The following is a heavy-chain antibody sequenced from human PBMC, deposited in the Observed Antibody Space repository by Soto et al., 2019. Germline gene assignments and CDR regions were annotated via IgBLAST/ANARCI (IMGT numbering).Heavy chain of an antibody. D-gene: IGHD6-6*01. J-gene: IGHJ4*02. CDR1: GIIFSDHF. CDR3: EKDRTIASRTFDS. Sequence: SLIVSWTSSGIIFSDHFMHWVLQAPGKGLEWVASISGSVGSTFYADSVKGRFTISRDNYLNTLDLQLNSLRAEDTAVYYCEKDRTIASRTFDSWGQGALVTVSS. V-gene: IGHV3-23*01. CDR2: ISGSVGST.